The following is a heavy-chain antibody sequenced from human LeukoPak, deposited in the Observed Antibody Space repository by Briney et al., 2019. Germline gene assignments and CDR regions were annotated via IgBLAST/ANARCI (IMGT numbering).Heavy chain of an antibody. J-gene: IGHJ3*02. Sequence: GASVKVSCKASGYTFTAYYMHWVRQAPGQGLEWMGWINPNSGGTNYAQKFQGRVTMTRDTSISTAYMELSRLRSDDTAVYYCAPAYCGGDCYFRSDAFDIWGQGTMVTVSS. CDR3: APAYCGGDCYFRSDAFDI. D-gene: IGHD2-21*01. CDR2: INPNSGGT. CDR1: GYTFTAYY. V-gene: IGHV1-2*02.